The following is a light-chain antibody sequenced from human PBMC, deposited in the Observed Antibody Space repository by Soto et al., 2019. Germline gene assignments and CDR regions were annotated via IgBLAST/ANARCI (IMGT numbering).Light chain of an antibody. CDR1: QTINSY. J-gene: IGKJ1*01. V-gene: IGKV1-39*01. CDR2: AAS. CDR3: QQSYNTPRT. Sequence: DLQMTQFPASLSSSVGDRGTLPCQASQTINSYLNWYQQKPGKAPKLLIYAASSLQSGVPSRFSGSGSGTDFTLTISSLQPEDFATYYCQQSYNTPRTFGQGTKVDIK.